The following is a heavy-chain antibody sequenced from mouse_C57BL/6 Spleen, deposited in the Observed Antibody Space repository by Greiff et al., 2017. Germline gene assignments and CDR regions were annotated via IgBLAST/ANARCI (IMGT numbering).Heavy chain of an antibody. CDR1: GYTFTDYY. CDR3: ASRYDYSYYFDY. V-gene: IGHV1-26*01. CDR2: INPNNGGT. Sequence: VQLQQSGPELVKPGASVKISCKASGYTFTDYYMNWVKQSHGKSLEWIGDINPNNGGTSYNQKFKGKATLTVDKSSSTAYMELRSLTSEDSAVYYCASRYDYSYYFDYWGQGTTLTVSS. D-gene: IGHD2-4*01. J-gene: IGHJ2*01.